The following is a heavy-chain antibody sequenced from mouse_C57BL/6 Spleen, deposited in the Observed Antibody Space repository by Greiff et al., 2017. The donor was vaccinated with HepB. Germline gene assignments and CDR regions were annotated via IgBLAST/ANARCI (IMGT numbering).Heavy chain of an antibody. CDR2: IYPEDGET. CDR3: ARSAYDSNSAFAY. J-gene: IGHJ3*01. CDR1: GFNIKDYY. D-gene: IGHD2-5*01. Sequence: EVQLQESGAELVKPGASVKLSCTASGFNIKDYYMHWVKQRTEQGLEWIGRIYPEDGETKYAPKFQGKATMTADTSSNTAYLQLSSLTSEDTAVYYGARSAYDSNSAFAYWGQGTLVTVSA. V-gene: IGHV14-2*01.